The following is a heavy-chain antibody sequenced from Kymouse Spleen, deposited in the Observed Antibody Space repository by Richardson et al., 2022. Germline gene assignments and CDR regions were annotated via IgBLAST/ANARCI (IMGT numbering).Heavy chain of an antibody. V-gene: IGHV4-59*01. D-gene: IGHD2-2*02. CDR2: IYYSGST. CDR1: GGSISSYY. Sequence: QVQLQESGPGLVKPSETLSLTCTVSGGSISSYYWSWIRQPPGKGLEWIGYIYYSGSTNYNPSLKSRVTISVDTSKNQFSLKLSSVTAADTAVYYCASLQYQYNWFDPWGQGTLVTVSS. CDR3: ASLQYQYNWFDP. J-gene: IGHJ5*02.